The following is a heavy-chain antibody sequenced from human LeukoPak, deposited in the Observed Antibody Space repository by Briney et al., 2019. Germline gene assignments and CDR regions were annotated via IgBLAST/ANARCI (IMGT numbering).Heavy chain of an antibody. J-gene: IGHJ4*02. V-gene: IGHV3-21*06. CDR3: ARDVSLDF. CDR1: GFSLSSYS. CDR2: ISTDNSYR. Sequence: PGGSLRLSCAASGFSLSSYSMNWIRQAPGKGLEWVSSISTDNSYRHYADSVKGRFTTSRDNPKNSLYLQMNTLRAEDTAVYYCARDVSLDFWGQGTLVTVSS.